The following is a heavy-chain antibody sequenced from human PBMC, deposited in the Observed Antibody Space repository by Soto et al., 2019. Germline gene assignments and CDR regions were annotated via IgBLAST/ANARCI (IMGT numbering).Heavy chain of an antibody. D-gene: IGHD6-19*01. J-gene: IGHJ6*02. CDR1: GFTFSSYG. V-gene: IGHV3-30*18. CDR2: ISYDGSNK. CDR3: AKDRQWLVNYGMDV. Sequence: QVQLVESGGGVVQPGRSLRLSCAASGFTFSSYGMHWVRQAPGKGLEWVAVISYDGSNKYYADSVKGRFTISRDNSKNTLYLQMNSLRAEDTAVYYCAKDRQWLVNYGMDVWGQGTTVTVSS.